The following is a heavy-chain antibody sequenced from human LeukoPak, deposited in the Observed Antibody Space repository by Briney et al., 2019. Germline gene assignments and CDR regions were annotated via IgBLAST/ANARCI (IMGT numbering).Heavy chain of an antibody. CDR3: ATSFRPVRTRITMENDFDY. CDR1: GYTLTELS. CDR2: FDPEDGEA. J-gene: IGHJ4*02. Sequence: GASVKVSCKVSGYTLTELSMHWVRQAPGKGLEWMGGFDPEDGEAIYAQKFQGRVTMTEDTSTDTAYMELSSLRSEDTAVYYCATSFRPVRTRITMENDFDYWGQGTLVTVSS. D-gene: IGHD3-3*01. V-gene: IGHV1-24*01.